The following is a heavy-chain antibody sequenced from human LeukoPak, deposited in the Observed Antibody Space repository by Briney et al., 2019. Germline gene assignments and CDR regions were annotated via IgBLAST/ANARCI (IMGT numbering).Heavy chain of an antibody. CDR2: IYYSGST. V-gene: IGHV4-39*07. D-gene: IGHD5-24*01. Sequence: SETLSLTCTVSGGSISSYYWGWIRQPPGKGLEWIGSIYYSGSTYYNPSLKSRVTISVDTSKNQFSLNLNSVTAADTAVYYCTRSDGRSWFDYWAREPWSPSPQ. CDR3: TRSDGRSWFDY. J-gene: IGHJ5*01. CDR1: GGSISSYY.